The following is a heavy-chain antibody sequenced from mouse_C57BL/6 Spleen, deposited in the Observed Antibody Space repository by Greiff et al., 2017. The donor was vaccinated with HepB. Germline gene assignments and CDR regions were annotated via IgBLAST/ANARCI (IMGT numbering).Heavy chain of an antibody. J-gene: IGHJ1*03. Sequence: QVHVKQPGAELVMPGASVKLSCKASGYTFTSYWMHWVKQRPGQGLEWIGEIDPSDSYTNYNQKFKGKSTLTVDKSSSTAYMQLSSLTSEDSAVYYCARSYGSSYWCFDVWGTGTTVTVSS. D-gene: IGHD1-1*01. CDR1: GYTFTSYW. CDR3: ARSYGSSYWCFDV. CDR2: IDPSDSYT. V-gene: IGHV1-69*01.